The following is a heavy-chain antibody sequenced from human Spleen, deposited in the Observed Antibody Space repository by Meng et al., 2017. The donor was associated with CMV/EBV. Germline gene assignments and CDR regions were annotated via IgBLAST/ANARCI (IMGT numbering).Heavy chain of an antibody. D-gene: IGHD6-6*01. CDR3: ARDLYSSSSRRQEGDGNWFDP. CDR2: ISSSGSGDTI. V-gene: IGHV3-48*03. Sequence: GESLKISCTASGFSFSNYEMDWVRQAPGKGLEWISYISSSGSGDTIYYADSVKGRFTSSRDNAKNSLYLQMNSLRAEDTAVYYCARDLYSSSSRRQEGDGNWFDPWGQGTLVTVSS. J-gene: IGHJ5*02. CDR1: GFSFSNYE.